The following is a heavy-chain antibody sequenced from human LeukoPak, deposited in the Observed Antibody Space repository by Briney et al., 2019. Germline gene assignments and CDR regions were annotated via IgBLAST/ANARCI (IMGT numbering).Heavy chain of an antibody. Sequence: SETLSLTCAVYGGSFSGYYWSWIRQPPGKGLEWIGEINHSGSTNYNPSLKSRVTISVDTSKNQFSLKLSSVTAADTAVYYCAREAGAYGDYVGLYYFDYWGQGTLVTVPS. CDR1: GGSFSGYY. J-gene: IGHJ4*02. D-gene: IGHD4-17*01. CDR2: INHSGST. V-gene: IGHV4-34*01. CDR3: AREAGAYGDYVGLYYFDY.